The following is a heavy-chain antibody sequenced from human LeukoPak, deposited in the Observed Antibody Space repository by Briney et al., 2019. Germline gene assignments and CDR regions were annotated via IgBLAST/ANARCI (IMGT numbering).Heavy chain of an antibody. Sequence: GGSLRLSCAASGFTFSSYAMSWVRQAPGKGLEWVAVISYDGDNQHYADSVKGRFTVSRDNSKNTLYLQMNSLRTEDTAVYYCAREEVYNSGWYRSSWDYWGQGTLVTVSS. D-gene: IGHD6-19*01. V-gene: IGHV3-30-3*01. J-gene: IGHJ4*02. CDR2: ISYDGDNQ. CDR1: GFTFSSYA. CDR3: AREEVYNSGWYRSSWDY.